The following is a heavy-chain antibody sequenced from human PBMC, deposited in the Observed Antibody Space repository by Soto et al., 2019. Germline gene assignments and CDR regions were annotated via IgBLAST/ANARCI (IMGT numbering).Heavy chain of an antibody. Sequence: PSETLSLTCTVSGGSISSYYWSWLRQPPGKGLEWIGYIYYSGSTNYNPSLKSRVTISVDTSKNQFSLNLSSVTAPDTALDYCARDLSGIAVAGTLYYGMEVWRKGNTVTVSS. V-gene: IGHV4-59*01. CDR2: IYYSGST. D-gene: IGHD6-19*01. J-gene: IGHJ6*04. CDR1: GGSISSYY. CDR3: ARDLSGIAVAGTLYYGMEV.